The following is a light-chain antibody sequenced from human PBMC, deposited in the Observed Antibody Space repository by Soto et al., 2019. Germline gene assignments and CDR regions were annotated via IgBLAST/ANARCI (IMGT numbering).Light chain of an antibody. CDR1: QGINSR. J-gene: IGKJ4*01. V-gene: IGKV1D-12*01. CDR3: QQSYSIPLT. CDR2: DTS. Sequence: DIQMTQSPSSVSAFVGDTVTITCRASQGINSRLGWYQQKPGKAPKLLIYDTSTLQNGVSSRFSGSGFGTDFTLSISSLQPEDFATYYCQQSYSIPLTFGGGTKVDIK.